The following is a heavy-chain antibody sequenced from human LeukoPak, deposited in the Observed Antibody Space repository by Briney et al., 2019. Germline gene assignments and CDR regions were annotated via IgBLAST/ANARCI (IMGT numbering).Heavy chain of an antibody. J-gene: IGHJ4*02. CDR2: ISAYNGNA. D-gene: IGHD3-22*01. CDR3: ARDSSGYSPDY. Sequence: ASVKVSCKASGYTFTGYYMHWVRQAPGQGLEWMGWISAYNGNANYAQKLQGRVTMTTDTSTSTAYMELRSLRSDDTAVYYCARDSSGYSPDYWGQGTLVTVSS. V-gene: IGHV1-18*04. CDR1: GYTFTGYY.